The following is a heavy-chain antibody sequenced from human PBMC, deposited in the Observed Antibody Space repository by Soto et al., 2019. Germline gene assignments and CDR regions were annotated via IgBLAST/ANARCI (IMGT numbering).Heavy chain of an antibody. Sequence: PSVKVSCKASGYTFTGYYMHWVRQAPGQGLEWMGWINPNSGGTNYAQKFQGWVTMTRDTSISTAYMELSRLRSDDTAVYYCARGITKIPGFSAAYWGQGTLVTVSS. V-gene: IGHV1-2*04. CDR3: ARGITKIPGFSAAY. CDR2: INPNSGGT. J-gene: IGHJ4*02. D-gene: IGHD3-22*01. CDR1: GYTFTGYY.